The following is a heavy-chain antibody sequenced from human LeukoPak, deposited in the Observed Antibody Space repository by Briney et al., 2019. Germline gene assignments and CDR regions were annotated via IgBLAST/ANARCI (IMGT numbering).Heavy chain of an antibody. Sequence: ASETLSLTCTVSGGSISSSSYYWGWIRQPPGKGLEWIGSIYYSGSTYYNPSLKSRVTISVDTSKNQFSLKLSSVTAADTAVYYCARPMVRGVIIRNWFDPWGQGTLVTVSS. J-gene: IGHJ5*02. CDR2: IYYSGST. V-gene: IGHV4-39*01. D-gene: IGHD3-10*01. CDR1: GGSISSSSYY. CDR3: ARPMVRGVIIRNWFDP.